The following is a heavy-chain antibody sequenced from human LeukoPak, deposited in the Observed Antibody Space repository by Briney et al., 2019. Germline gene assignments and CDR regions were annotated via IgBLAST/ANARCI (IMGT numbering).Heavy chain of an antibody. V-gene: IGHV3-30*18. CDR3: AKGQTVKQLWP. CDR2: ISYDGRSE. Sequence: PGGSLRLSCAASGFSFGGYAMHWVRQAPGKGLEWLSVISYDGRSEYYDDSVKGRFTISRDNSKNTVYLQMNSLGREDTAVYYCAKGQTVKQLWPRGQGTLGTVSS. CDR1: GFSFGGYA. J-gene: IGHJ5*02. D-gene: IGHD5-18*01.